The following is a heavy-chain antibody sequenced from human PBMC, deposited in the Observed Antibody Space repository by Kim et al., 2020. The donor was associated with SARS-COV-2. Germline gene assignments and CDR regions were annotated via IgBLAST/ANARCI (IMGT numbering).Heavy chain of an antibody. V-gene: IGHV1-46*01. D-gene: IGHD6-13*01. J-gene: IGHJ4*02. CDR3: AREGAAAGTSFDY. Sequence: YEQTSQGRGTMTRDTSTSTVYMELSSLRSEDTAVYYCAREGAAAGTSFDYWGQGTLVTVSS.